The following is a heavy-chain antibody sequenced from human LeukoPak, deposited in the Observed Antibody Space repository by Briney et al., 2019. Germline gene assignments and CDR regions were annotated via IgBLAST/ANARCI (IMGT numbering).Heavy chain of an antibody. V-gene: IGHV3-21*01. CDR2: ITSSSNYM. CDR3: ASFMTTVSINDY. Sequence: PGGSLRLSCAASGFTFNTYSMNWVRQAPGKGLEWVSSITSSSNYMYYADSARGRFTISRDNAKNSLYLQMNSLRAEDTAVYYCASFMTTVSINDYWGQGTLVTVSS. J-gene: IGHJ4*02. D-gene: IGHD4-17*01. CDR1: GFTFNTYS.